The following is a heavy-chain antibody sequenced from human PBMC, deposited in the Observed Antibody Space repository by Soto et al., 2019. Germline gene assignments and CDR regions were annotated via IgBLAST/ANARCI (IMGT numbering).Heavy chain of an antibody. D-gene: IGHD1-1*01. CDR2: ISTGISYI. Sequence: EVQLVESGGGLVKPGGSLRLSCAASGFTFSSYSMNWVRQAPGKGLEWVSSISTGISYIYYADSVKGRFTISRDNAKNSLYLQMNSLRAEDTAVYYCARASGVLTGIVDYWGQGTLVTVSS. CDR3: ARASGVLTGIVDY. CDR1: GFTFSSYS. V-gene: IGHV3-21*01. J-gene: IGHJ4*02.